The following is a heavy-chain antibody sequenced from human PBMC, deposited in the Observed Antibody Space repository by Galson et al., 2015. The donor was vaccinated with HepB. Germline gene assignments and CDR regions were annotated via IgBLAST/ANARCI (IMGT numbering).Heavy chain of an antibody. CDR2: SNAGNGNT. Sequence: SVKVSCKASGYTFTSYAMHWVRQAPGQRLEWMGWSNAGNGNTKYSQKFQGRVTITRDTSASTAYMELSSLRSGDTAVYYCARDLKRIAVAGIGYWGQGTLVTVSS. CDR1: GYTFTSYA. D-gene: IGHD6-19*01. V-gene: IGHV1-3*01. CDR3: ARDLKRIAVAGIGY. J-gene: IGHJ4*02.